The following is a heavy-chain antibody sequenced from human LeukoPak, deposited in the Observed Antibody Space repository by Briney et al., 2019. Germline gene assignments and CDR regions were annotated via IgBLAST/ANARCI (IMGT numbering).Heavy chain of an antibody. J-gene: IGHJ6*03. CDR2: IRYDGTNK. V-gene: IGHV3-30*02. CDR1: GFTFGDYA. CDR3: AKDPARSSGWYAYYYMDV. Sequence: GGSLRLSCTASGFTFGDYAMSWVRQAPGKGLEWVAFIRYDGTNKYYADSVKGRFTISRDKSKNTLSLQMNSLRAEDTAVYYCAKDPARSSGWYAYYYMDVWGKGTTVTISS. D-gene: IGHD6-19*01.